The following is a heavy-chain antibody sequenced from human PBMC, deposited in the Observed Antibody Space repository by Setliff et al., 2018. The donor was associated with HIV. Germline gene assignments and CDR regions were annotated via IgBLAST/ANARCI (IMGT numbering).Heavy chain of an antibody. CDR2: IFHSGTT. Sequence: SETLSLTCTVSGYSISSGYYWGFIRQPPGKGLEWIGSIFHSGTTYYNPSLKSRVTMSVDTSENQFSLKLRSVTAADTAVYYCASLTDYGGDSGSHWGQGTLVTVSS. D-gene: IGHD4-17*01. CDR3: ASLTDYGGDSGSH. V-gene: IGHV4-38-2*02. J-gene: IGHJ4*02. CDR1: GYSISSGYY.